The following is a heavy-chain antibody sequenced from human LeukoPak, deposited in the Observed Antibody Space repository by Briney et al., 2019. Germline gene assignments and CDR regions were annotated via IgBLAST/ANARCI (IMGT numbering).Heavy chain of an antibody. V-gene: IGHV4-59*01. CDR3: ARAATSGYSYGYSRWFDP. D-gene: IGHD5-18*01. CDR2: IYYSGST. J-gene: IGHJ5*02. CDR1: GGSISTYY. Sequence: SETPSLTCTVSGGSISTYYWSWIRQPPGKGLEWIGYIYYSGSTNYNPSLKSRVTISVDTSKNQFSLKLSSVTAADTAVYYCARAATSGYSYGYSRWFDPWGQGTLVTVSS.